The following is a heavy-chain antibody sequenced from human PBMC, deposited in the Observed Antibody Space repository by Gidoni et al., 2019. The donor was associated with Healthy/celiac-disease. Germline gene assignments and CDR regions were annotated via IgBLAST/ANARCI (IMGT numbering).Heavy chain of an antibody. CDR3: AKSYYDSSDFDY. J-gene: IGHJ4*02. D-gene: IGHD3-22*01. CDR1: GFTFSSYG. Sequence: QVQLVESGGGVVQPGRSLRLSCAASGFTFSSYGMHWVRQAPGKGLEWVAVISYDGSNKYYADSVKGRFTISRDNSKNTLYLQMNSLRAEDTAVYYCAKSYYDSSDFDYWGQGTLVTVSS. V-gene: IGHV3-30*18. CDR2: ISYDGSNK.